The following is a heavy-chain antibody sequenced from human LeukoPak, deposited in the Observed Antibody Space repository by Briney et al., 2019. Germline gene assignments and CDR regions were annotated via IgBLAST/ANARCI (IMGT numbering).Heavy chain of an antibody. J-gene: IGHJ6*03. CDR1: GYTFTGYY. D-gene: IGHD3-22*01. V-gene: IGHV1-2*02. CDR2: INPNSGGT. CDR3: ARAFYDSSGRYYYYYMEV. Sequence: GASVKVSCRASGYTFTGYYMHWVRQAPGQGLEWMGWINPNSGGTNYAQKFQGRVTMTRDTSISTAYMELSRLRSDDTAVYYCARAFYDSSGRYYYYYMEVWGKGTTVTVSS.